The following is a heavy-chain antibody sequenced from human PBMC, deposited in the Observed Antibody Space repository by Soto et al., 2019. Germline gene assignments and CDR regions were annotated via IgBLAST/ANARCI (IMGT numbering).Heavy chain of an antibody. CDR3: ARRMGPAIGWLDP. CDR2: IYPGDSDT. CDR1: GYNVGNYW. V-gene: IGHV5-51*01. D-gene: IGHD5-18*01. Sequence: PGWSLEISCEGSGYNVGNYWIGWVRQMPGKGLEWMGIIYPGDSDTVYNPSFQGQVTMSVDKYINTAYLQWSSLQASDTGIYHSARRMGPAIGWLDPWRQGTQVTVSS. J-gene: IGHJ5*02.